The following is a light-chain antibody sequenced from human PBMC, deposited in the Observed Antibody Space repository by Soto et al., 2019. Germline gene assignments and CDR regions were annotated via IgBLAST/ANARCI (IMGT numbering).Light chain of an antibody. Sequence: EVVLTQSPAALSLSPGERATLSCRASQSVSNYLAWYQQKPGQAPRLLIYDASNRATGIPARFSGSGSGTDFTLTISSLEPEDFAVYYCQQRSNWLSFGGGTKVEIK. CDR2: DAS. CDR1: QSVSNY. J-gene: IGKJ4*01. CDR3: QQRSNWLS. V-gene: IGKV3-11*01.